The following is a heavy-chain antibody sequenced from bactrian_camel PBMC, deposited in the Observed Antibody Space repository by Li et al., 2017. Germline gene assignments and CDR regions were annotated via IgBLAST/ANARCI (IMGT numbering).Heavy chain of an antibody. V-gene: IGHV3-3*01. CDR3: AADLFRVTACGAGYVPDFPY. CDR1: GRTYMKWC. CDR2: IYRGGRTT. D-gene: IGHD5*01. Sequence: HVQLVESGGGSVQAGGSLRLSCAGSGRTYMKWCMGWFRQAPGKQREGVAAIYRGGRTTYYPDSVKGRFAISQDSAENTMYLQMNSLKPEDTAMYYCAADLFRVTACGAGYVPDFPYRVRGTQVTVS. J-gene: IGHJ6*01.